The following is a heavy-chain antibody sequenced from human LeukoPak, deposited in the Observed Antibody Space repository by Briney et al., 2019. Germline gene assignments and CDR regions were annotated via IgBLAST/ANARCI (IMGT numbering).Heavy chain of an antibody. CDR3: ARDYGAVAAPDLFAL. V-gene: IGHV1-2*02. CDR2: INLNSVGI. CDR1: GYTFTRHD. Sequence: GASGRVSCKAAGYTFTRHDMHWGRQAPGQGGEGRGWINLNSVGINYAQNFQGRGTITRDSSISTAYMEMSRLRSDDTAVYYCARDYGAVAAPDLFALWAQGPRFPVPS. J-gene: IGHJ3*01. D-gene: IGHD6-19*01.